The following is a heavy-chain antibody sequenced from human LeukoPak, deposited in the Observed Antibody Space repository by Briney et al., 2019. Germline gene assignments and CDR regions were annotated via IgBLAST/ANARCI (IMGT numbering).Heavy chain of an antibody. J-gene: IGHJ4*02. CDR2: INGDGSST. Sequence: PGGSLRLSCAASGFTFSSYWMHWVRQAPGKGLVWVSRINGDGSSTFYADSVKGRFTISRDNAKNTVYLQMNSLRVEDTAVYYCGSDTVLGYWGQGILVTASS. CDR1: GFTFSSYW. CDR3: GSDTVLGY. D-gene: IGHD5-18*01. V-gene: IGHV3-74*01.